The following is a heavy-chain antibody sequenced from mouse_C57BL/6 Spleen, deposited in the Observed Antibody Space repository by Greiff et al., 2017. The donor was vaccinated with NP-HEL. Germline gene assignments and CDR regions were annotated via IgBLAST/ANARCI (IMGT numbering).Heavy chain of an antibody. CDR3: ARGKGNYASHYAMDY. V-gene: IGHV1-47*01. J-gene: IGHJ4*01. CDR2: FHPYNDDT. D-gene: IGHD2-1*01. CDR1: GYTFTTYP. Sequence: VKVVESGAELVKPGASVKMSCKASGYTFTTYPIEWMKQNHGKSLEWIGNFHPYNDDTKYNEKFKGKATLTVEKSSSTVYLELSRLTSDDAAVYYCARGKGNYASHYAMDYWGQGTSVTVSS.